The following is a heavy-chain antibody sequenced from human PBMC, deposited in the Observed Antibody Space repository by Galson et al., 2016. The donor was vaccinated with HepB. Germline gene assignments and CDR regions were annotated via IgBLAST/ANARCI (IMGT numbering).Heavy chain of an antibody. J-gene: IGHJ3*02. V-gene: IGHV1-18*01. D-gene: IGHD3-22*01. Sequence: SVKVSCKASGYTFTSYGITWVRQAPGQGLEWMGWSSAYNANTNYTPKFHARVSMTTDTSTTTAYMVLRSLRSDDTAVYYCVSSRGYYETSGYYSSGAFDKWGQGTMVTFSS. CDR3: VSSRGYYETSGYYSSGAFDK. CDR1: GYTFTSYG. CDR2: SSAYNANT.